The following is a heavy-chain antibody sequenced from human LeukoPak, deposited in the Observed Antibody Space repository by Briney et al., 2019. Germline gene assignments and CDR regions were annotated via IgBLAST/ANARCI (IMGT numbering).Heavy chain of an antibody. CDR1: GGSFSGYY. Sequence: PSETLSLTCAVYGGSFSGYYWSWIRQPPGKGLEWIGEISHSGSTNYNPSLKSRVTISVDTSKNQFSLKLSSVTAADTAVYYCARGSQYYYDSSGYYSHDYWGQGTLVTVSS. CDR2: ISHSGST. CDR3: ARGSQYYYDSSGYYSHDY. D-gene: IGHD3-22*01. V-gene: IGHV4-34*01. J-gene: IGHJ4*02.